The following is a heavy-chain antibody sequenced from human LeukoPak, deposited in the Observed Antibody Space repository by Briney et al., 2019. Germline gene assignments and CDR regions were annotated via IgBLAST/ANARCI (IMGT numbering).Heavy chain of an antibody. Sequence: SETLSLTCTVSGGSIISYYWSWIRQPPGKGLEWIGYIYYSGTTNYNPSLKNRVTISVDTSKNQFSLKLSSVTAADTAVYYCARHNSRVGALNYWGQGTLVTVSS. V-gene: IGHV4-59*08. CDR2: IYYSGTT. D-gene: IGHD1-26*01. CDR1: GGSIISYY. J-gene: IGHJ4*02. CDR3: ARHNSRVGALNY.